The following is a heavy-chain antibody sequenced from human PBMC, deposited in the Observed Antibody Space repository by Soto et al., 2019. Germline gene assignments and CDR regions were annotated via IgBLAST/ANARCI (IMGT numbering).Heavy chain of an antibody. CDR2: IYYSGST. V-gene: IGHV4-59*08. Sequence: QVQLQESGPGLVKPSETLSLTCTVSGGSISSYYWSWIRQPPGKGLEWIGYIYYSGSTNYNPSLXSXVXIXLDTSKNQFSLKLSSVTAADTAVYYCARRYGVAFDIWGQGTMVTVSS. D-gene: IGHD3-10*01. CDR3: ARRYGVAFDI. J-gene: IGHJ3*02. CDR1: GGSISSYY.